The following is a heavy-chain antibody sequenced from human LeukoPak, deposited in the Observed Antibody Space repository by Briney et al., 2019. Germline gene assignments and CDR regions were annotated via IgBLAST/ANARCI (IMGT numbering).Heavy chain of an antibody. V-gene: IGHV3-7*01. CDR2: IKQDGSEK. J-gene: IGHJ4*02. CDR3: ARDPYDSSGYYYG. CDR1: GFTFSSYW. Sequence: GGSPRLSCAASGFTFSSYWMSWVRQAPGKGLEWVANIKQDGSEKYYVDSVKGRFTISRDNAKNSLYLQMNSLRAEDTAVYYCARDPYDSSGYYYGWGQGTLVTVSS. D-gene: IGHD3-22*01.